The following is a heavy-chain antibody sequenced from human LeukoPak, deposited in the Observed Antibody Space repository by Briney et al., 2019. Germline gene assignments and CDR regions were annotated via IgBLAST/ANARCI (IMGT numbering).Heavy chain of an antibody. CDR3: AGETLYSWYFDL. J-gene: IGHJ2*01. V-gene: IGHV4-39*07. CDR2: IYYSGST. D-gene: IGHD2-21*01. Sequence: SETLSLTCTISAGSISSSSYYWGWIRQPPGKGLEWIGNIYYSGSTYYNPSLKSRVTISVDTSKNQFSLKLYSVTAADTAVYYCAGETLYSWYFDLWGRGTLVTVSS. CDR1: AGSISSSSYY.